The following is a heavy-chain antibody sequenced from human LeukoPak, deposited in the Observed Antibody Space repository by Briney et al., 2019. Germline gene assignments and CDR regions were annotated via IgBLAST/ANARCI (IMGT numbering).Heavy chain of an antibody. CDR1: GFTVSSNY. D-gene: IGHD6-13*01. J-gene: IGHJ3*02. CDR2: IYSGGST. CDR3: ARAGRMTGYSSSSGYAFDI. V-gene: IGHV3-66*02. Sequence: GGSLRLSCAASGFTVSSNYMSWVRQAPGKGLERVSVIYSGGSTYYADSVKGRFTISRDNSKNTLYLQMNSLRAEDTAVYYCARAGRMTGYSSSSGYAFDIWGQGTMVTVSS.